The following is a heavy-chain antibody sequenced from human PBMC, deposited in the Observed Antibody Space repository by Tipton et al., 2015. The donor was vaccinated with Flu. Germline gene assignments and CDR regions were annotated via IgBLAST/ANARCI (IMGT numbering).Heavy chain of an antibody. J-gene: IGHJ6*02. CDR1: GFTFSSYE. Sequence: SLRLSCAASGFTFSSYEMNWVRQAPGKGLEWVSYISSSGSTIYYADSVKGRFTISRDNAKNSLYLQMNSLRAEDTAVYYCARAYRGYDFWSGYFDGGYYYYYGMDVWGQGTTVTVSS. D-gene: IGHD3-3*01. CDR2: ISSSGSTI. CDR3: ARAYRGYDFWSGYFDGGYYYYYGMDV. V-gene: IGHV3-48*03.